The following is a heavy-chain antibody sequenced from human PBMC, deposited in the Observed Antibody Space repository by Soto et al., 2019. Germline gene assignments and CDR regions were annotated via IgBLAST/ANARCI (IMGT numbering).Heavy chain of an antibody. J-gene: IGHJ6*02. Sequence: SVKVSCKASGGTFSSYAISWVRQAPGQGLEWMGGIIPIFGTANYAHKFQGRVTITADESTSTAYMELSSLRSEDTAVYYCARGLAAELKYGMDVWGQGTTVTVSS. D-gene: IGHD6-13*01. CDR1: GGTFSSYA. CDR2: IIPIFGTA. CDR3: ARGLAAELKYGMDV. V-gene: IGHV1-69*13.